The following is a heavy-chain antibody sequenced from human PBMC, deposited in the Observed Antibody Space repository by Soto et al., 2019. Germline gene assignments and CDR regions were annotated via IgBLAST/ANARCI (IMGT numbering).Heavy chain of an antibody. CDR2: INPNSGGT. CDR3: ARLLGLAVAGTGAGS. V-gene: IGHV1-2*02. CDR1: VYTFPRYF. D-gene: IGHD6-19*01. J-gene: IGHJ5*02. Sequence: GPPVKCSWKGSVYTFPRYFIPLVWQVPGQGLERMGWINPNSGGTNYAQKFQGRVTMTRDTSNSTAYMELSRRRSDDTAVYDCARLLGLAVAGTGAGSWGQGTLVTVS.